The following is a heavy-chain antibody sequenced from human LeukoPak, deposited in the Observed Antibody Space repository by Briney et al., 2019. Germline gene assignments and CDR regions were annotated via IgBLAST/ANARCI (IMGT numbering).Heavy chain of an antibody. Sequence: PSETLSLTCTVSGGSISSYYWSWLRQPPGKGLEWIGYIYYSGSTNYNPSLKSRVTISVDTSKNQFSLKLSSVTAADTAVYYCARGYYYDSSGEDFDYWGQGTLVTVSS. CDR1: GGSISSYY. CDR2: IYYSGST. J-gene: IGHJ4*02. V-gene: IGHV4-59*08. CDR3: ARGYYYDSSGEDFDY. D-gene: IGHD3-22*01.